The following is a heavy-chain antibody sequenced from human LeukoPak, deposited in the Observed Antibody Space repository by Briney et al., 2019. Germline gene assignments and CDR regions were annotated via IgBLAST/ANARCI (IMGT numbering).Heavy chain of an antibody. J-gene: IGHJ4*02. D-gene: IGHD2-2*01. CDR3: AKDGGEYCSSTSCIGAYFDY. CDR2: IRYDGNNK. V-gene: IGHV3-30*02. CDR1: GFTFSRYG. Sequence: PGGSLRLSCAASGFTFSRYGMHWVRQAPGRGLECVAFIRYDGNNKYYADSVKGRFTISRDNSKNTLYLQMDSLRAEDTAVYFCAKDGGEYCSSTSCIGAYFDYWGQGTLVTVSS.